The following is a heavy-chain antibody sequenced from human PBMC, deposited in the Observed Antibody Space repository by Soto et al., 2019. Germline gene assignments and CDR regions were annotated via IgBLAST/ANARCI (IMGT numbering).Heavy chain of an antibody. CDR2: IYYSGST. J-gene: IGHJ4*02. CDR3: ARHIGSSWWFDY. Sequence: SETLSLTCTVSGGSISSSSYYWGWIRQPPGKGLEWIGSIYYSGSTYYNPSLKSRVTISVDTSKNQFSLKLSSVTAADTAVYYCARHIGSSWWFDYWGQGTLVTVSS. V-gene: IGHV4-39*01. D-gene: IGHD6-13*01. CDR1: GGSISSSSYY.